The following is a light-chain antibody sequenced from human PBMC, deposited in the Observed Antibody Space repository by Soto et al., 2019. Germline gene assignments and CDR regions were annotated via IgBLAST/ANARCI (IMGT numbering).Light chain of an antibody. CDR2: GAS. CDR1: QSVSNNY. J-gene: IGKJ1*01. V-gene: IGKV3-20*01. CDR3: LQYGSLGT. Sequence: GVNAGVCRIVSQSVSNNYLAWYQQKPGQAPRLLIYGASSRATGIPDRFSGSGSGTDFTLAMSSLEPGEFAVYYCLQYGSLGTFGHGTKVDIK.